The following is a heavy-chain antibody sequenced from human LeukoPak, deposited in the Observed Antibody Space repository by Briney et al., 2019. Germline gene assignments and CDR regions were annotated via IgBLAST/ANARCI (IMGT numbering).Heavy chain of an antibody. Sequence: GGSLTLSCAASGFTFSKVWMSWVRQPPGKGLQWVGRIQSKTDGGATDSAASVKGTFTISRGDSKNTLYLKMNSLKTEDTAAYYCTAQAIGYCTNGVCYDVDYWGQRDLGTVSS. D-gene: IGHD2-8*01. CDR3: TAQAIGYCTNGVCYDVDY. CDR1: GFTFSKVW. CDR2: IQSKTDGGAT. J-gene: IGHJ4*02. V-gene: IGHV3-15*01.